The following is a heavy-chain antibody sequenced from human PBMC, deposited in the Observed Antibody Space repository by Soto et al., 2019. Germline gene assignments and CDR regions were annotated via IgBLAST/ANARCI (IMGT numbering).Heavy chain of an antibody. Sequence: QVQLVQSGAEVKKPGSSVRVSCKASGGTFSEYGVSWVRQAPGQGLEWMGGIVPKFTTANYAQKFQGRVTITADRSTNTVYLRLGSLTSEDTAVYCCARENFTADHFDSAGYWPLHHWGQGTLVSVS. J-gene: IGHJ1*01. CDR3: ARENFTADHFDSAGYWPLHH. V-gene: IGHV1-69*06. CDR1: GGTFSEYG. CDR2: IVPKFTTA. D-gene: IGHD3-22*01.